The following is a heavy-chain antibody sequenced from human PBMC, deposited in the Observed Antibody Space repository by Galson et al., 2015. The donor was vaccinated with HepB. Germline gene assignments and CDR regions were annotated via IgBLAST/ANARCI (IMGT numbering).Heavy chain of an antibody. V-gene: IGHV3-23*01. Sequence: SLRLSCAASGFTFNNYGMAWVRQAPGKGPEWVSTITASGGDTFYAGSVKGRVTTSRDNSKNMFFLQMNSLRAEDSAEYYCAKRSTSGAYYDSWGQGTLVTVSS. D-gene: IGHD3-10*01. CDR3: AKRSTSGAYYDS. CDR1: GFTFNNYG. J-gene: IGHJ4*02. CDR2: ITASGGDT.